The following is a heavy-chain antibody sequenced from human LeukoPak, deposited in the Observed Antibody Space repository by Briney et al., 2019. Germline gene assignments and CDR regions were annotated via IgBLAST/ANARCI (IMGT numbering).Heavy chain of an antibody. CDR3: ASHRKGGAFDI. V-gene: IGHV4-59*01. J-gene: IGHJ3*02. CDR2: TYYTGNT. Sequence: PSETLSLTCTVSGGSISSYYWSWIRQPPGKGLEWIGYTYYTGNTNYNPSLKSRVTISVDTSQNQFSLKLSSVTAADTAVYYCASHRKGGAFDIWGQGTMVTVSS. CDR1: GGSISSYY. D-gene: IGHD3-16*01.